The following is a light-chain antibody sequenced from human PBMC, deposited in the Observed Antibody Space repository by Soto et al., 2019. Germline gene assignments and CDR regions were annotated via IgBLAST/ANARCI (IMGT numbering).Light chain of an antibody. CDR3: QQYNNWPQK. V-gene: IGKV3-15*01. Sequence: ETMMTQSPDTLSVSLGERATLSCRASQSLRSSLAWYQQKPGQAPRLLIYDASTRATGIPARFSGSGSGTDFTLTISGLQSEDFAVYYCQQYNNWPQKFGQGTKV. CDR1: QSLRSS. CDR2: DAS. J-gene: IGKJ1*01.